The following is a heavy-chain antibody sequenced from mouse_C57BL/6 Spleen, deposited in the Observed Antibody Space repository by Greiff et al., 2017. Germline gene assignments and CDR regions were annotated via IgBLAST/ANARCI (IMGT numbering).Heavy chain of an antibody. Sequence: VKLQESGAELVRPGTSVKVSCKASGYAFTNYLIEWVKQRPGQGLEWIGVINPGSGGTNYNEKFKGKATLTADKSSSTAYMQLSSLTSEDSAVYFCARTTTVVFDYWGQGTTLTVSS. CDR1: GYAFTNYL. CDR2: INPGSGGT. D-gene: IGHD1-1*01. J-gene: IGHJ2*01. CDR3: ARTTTVVFDY. V-gene: IGHV1-54*01.